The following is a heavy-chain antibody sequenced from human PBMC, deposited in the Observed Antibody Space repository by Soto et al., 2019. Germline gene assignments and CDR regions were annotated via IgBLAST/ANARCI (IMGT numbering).Heavy chain of an antibody. CDR2: TYYRSKWYN. D-gene: IGHD6-19*01. CDR3: ARDVVAVAGTYYYYCGMDV. J-gene: IGHJ6*02. V-gene: IGHV6-1*01. Sequence: SQTLSLTCAISGDSVSSNSAAWNWIRQSPSRGLEWLGRTYYRSKWYNDYAVSVKSRITINPDTSKNQFSLQLNSVTPEDTAVYYCARDVVAVAGTYYYYCGMDVWGQGTTVTVSS. CDR1: GDSVSSNSAA.